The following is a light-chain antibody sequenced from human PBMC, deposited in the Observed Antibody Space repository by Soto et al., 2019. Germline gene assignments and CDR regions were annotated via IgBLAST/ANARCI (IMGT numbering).Light chain of an antibody. CDR1: QSISNH. CDR2: AAS. Sequence: IQLTQSPSSLSASVGDRVIITCRASQSISNHLNWYQQKPGKAPKLLIFAASSLQSGVPSRFSGSRSGPDFTLTISSLQPEDFETYYCQQSYSSPPTFGQGTKVDIK. J-gene: IGKJ1*01. CDR3: QQSYSSPPT. V-gene: IGKV1-39*01.